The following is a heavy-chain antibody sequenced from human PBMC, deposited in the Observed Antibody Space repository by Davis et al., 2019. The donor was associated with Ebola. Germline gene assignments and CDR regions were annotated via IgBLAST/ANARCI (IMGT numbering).Heavy chain of an antibody. D-gene: IGHD2-2*01. Sequence: GESLKISCAASGFTFSSYAMSWVRHTPGKGLEWVSVMYSGGTTFYPDSVRGRFTVSRDNSENTLYLQMNSLRAEDTAVYYCAKDLVVPSAMDLYYYYYGMDVWGQGTTVTVSS. CDR3: AKDLVVPSAMDLYYYYYGMDV. CDR1: GFTFSSYA. V-gene: IGHV3-66*01. J-gene: IGHJ6*02. CDR2: MYSGGTT.